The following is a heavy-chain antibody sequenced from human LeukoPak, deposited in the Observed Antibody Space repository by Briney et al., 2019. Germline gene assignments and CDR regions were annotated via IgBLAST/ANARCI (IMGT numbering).Heavy chain of an antibody. CDR2: IYYSGST. J-gene: IGHJ6*04. D-gene: IGHD6-6*01. V-gene: IGHV4-31*03. Sequence: SETLSLTCTVSGGSISSGGYYWSWIRQHPGKGLEWIGYIYYSGSTYYNPSHKSRVTISVDTSKNQFSLKLSSVTAADTAVYYCAREYSSSPSPYYYYWMDVWGKGTTVTVSS. CDR3: AREYSSSPSPYYYYWMDV. CDR1: GGSISSGGYY.